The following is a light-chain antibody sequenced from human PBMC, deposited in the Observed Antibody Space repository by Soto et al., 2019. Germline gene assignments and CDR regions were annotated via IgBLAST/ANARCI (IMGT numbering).Light chain of an antibody. CDR1: QSVTSY. V-gene: IGKV3-20*01. CDR2: GAS. J-gene: IGKJ4*01. Sequence: IVLTQSPGTLSLSPGEIATLSCRASQSVTSYLAWYQQKPGQAPRLLIYGASFRATDVPDRFTAGGSGTDFTLTISRLGPADYAVYYCQQYGRARLTFGGGTKV. CDR3: QQYGRARLT.